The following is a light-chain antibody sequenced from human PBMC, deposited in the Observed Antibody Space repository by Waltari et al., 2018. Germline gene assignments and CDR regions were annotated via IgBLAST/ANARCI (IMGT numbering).Light chain of an antibody. CDR1: SREVGSYKL. CDR3: GSYAGSVV. CDR2: EGS. V-gene: IGLV2-23*01. Sequence: QSALNQHASLSGSPGQSITISCTGTSREVGSYKLVSWYQQHTGKAPKRLTYEGSKRPSGVSNRCAGSKSGNTTSLTSSGLQAEDEADEYCGSYAGSVVFGGGTKLTVL. J-gene: IGLJ2*01.